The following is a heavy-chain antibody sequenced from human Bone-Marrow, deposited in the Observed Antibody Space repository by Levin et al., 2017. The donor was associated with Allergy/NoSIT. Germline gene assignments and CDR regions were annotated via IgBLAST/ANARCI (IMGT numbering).Heavy chain of an antibody. CDR3: VKEGCSSTSCYSDE. Sequence: GESLKISCAAPGILFSSYAMSWVRQAPGKGLEWVTSITGSGGATFYADSVKGRFTISRDNSKKTLYLQMNSLRAEDTAVYYCVKEGCSSTSCYSDEWGQGTLVTVSS. CDR1: GILFSSYA. CDR2: ITGSGGAT. D-gene: IGHD2-2*02. V-gene: IGHV3-23*01. J-gene: IGHJ4*02.